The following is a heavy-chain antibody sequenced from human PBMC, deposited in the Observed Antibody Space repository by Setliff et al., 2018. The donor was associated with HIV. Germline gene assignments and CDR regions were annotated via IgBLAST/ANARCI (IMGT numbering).Heavy chain of an antibody. CDR3: AHNRDHTGPYYYDY. CDR1: GDSIISSNW. J-gene: IGHJ4*02. D-gene: IGHD1-1*01. CDR2: MFHSGST. Sequence: PSETLSLTCTVPGDSIISSNWWSWIRQSPGKGLEWIGEMFHSGSTNYNPSLKSRVTISLDKSKNHFSLKLTSVTAADTAVYYCAHNRDHTGPYYYDYWGQGALVTVSS. V-gene: IGHV4-4*02.